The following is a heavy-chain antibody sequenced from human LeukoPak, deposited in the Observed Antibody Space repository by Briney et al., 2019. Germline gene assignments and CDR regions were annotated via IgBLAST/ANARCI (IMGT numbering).Heavy chain of an antibody. CDR1: LDSTTSNF. Sequence: SETLSLTCTVSLDSTTSNFWSWVRQPPGKGLEWIGEIHRSGSPNYNPSLQSRVTISIDRSRNQIVPELSSVTAADTAVYYCAREILGGFNPGAYWGQGILVTVSS. J-gene: IGHJ4*02. CDR3: AREILGGFNPGAY. V-gene: IGHV4-4*02. CDR2: IHRSGSP. D-gene: IGHD1-14*01.